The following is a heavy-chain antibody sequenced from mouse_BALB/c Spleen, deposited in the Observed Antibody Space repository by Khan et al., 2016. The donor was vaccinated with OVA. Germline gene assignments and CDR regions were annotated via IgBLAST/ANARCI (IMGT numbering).Heavy chain of an antibody. CDR1: GSTFTNFY. J-gene: IGHJ4*01. D-gene: IGHD1-1*01. CDR2: IYPGNVNT. V-gene: IGHV1S56*01. CDR3: ARGDYYGTYAMDY. Sequence: QVQLKQSGPELVKPGASVRISCKASGSTFTNFYIHWVKQRPGQGLEWIGWIYPGNVNTKYNENLKGKATLTADKSSSTAYMLLSSLTSEDSAVYFCARGDYYGTYAMDYWGQGTSVIVSS.